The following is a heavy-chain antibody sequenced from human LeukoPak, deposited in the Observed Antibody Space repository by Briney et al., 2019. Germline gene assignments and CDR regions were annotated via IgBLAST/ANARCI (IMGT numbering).Heavy chain of an antibody. D-gene: IGHD4-11*01. J-gene: IGHJ4*02. CDR2: IYYSGST. CDR3: ARGDYSNQVC. V-gene: IGHV4-30-4*01. CDR1: GGAISSGDYY. Sequence: SETLSLTCAVSGGAISSGDYYWSWIRQPPGKGLEWIGYIYYSGSTYYNPSLKSRVTISVDTSKNQFSLKLSSVTAADTAVYYCARGDYSNQVCWGQGTLVTVSS.